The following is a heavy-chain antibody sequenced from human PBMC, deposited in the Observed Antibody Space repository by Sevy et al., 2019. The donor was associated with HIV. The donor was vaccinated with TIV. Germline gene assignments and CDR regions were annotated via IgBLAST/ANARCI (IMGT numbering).Heavy chain of an antibody. CDR1: GGSISSYY. D-gene: IGHD3-10*01. J-gene: IGHJ5*02. V-gene: IGHV4-59*01. CDR2: IYYSGST. Sequence: SETLSLTCTVSGGSISSYYWSWIRQPPGKGLEWIGYIYYSGSTNYNPSLKSRVTISVDTSKNQFSLKLSSVTAADTAVYYCARRSTMVRGVIIGFDPWGQGTLVTVSS. CDR3: ARRSTMVRGVIIGFDP.